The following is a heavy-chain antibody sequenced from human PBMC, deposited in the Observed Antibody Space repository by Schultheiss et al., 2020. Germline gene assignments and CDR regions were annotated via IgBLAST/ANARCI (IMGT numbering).Heavy chain of an antibody. CDR1: GGSISSGGYS. CDR3: ARDKGSSGYMNWFDP. V-gene: IGHV4-30-2*01. J-gene: IGHJ5*02. D-gene: IGHD3-22*01. Sequence: SETLSLTCTVSGGSISSGGYSWSWIRQPPGKGLEWIGYIYHSGSTYYNPSLKSRVTISVDRSKNQFSLKLSSVTAADTAVYYCARDKGSSGYMNWFDPWGQGTLVNGYS. CDR2: IYHSGST.